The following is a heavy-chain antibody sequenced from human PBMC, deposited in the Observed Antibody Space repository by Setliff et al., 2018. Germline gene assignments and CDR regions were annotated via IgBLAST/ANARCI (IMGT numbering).Heavy chain of an antibody. CDR2: VYHSGGT. D-gene: IGHD5-12*01. V-gene: IGHV4-39*01. CDR3: ARHVKVATEYFDC. Sequence: PSETLSLTCTVSGGSISSGSDYWAWIRQPPGKGLEWLGTVYHSGGTYYNPSLKSRVTMSVDTSKNLFSLKLNSVTAADMALYYCARHVKVATEYFDCWGQGTLVTVSS. CDR1: GGSISSGSDY. J-gene: IGHJ4*02.